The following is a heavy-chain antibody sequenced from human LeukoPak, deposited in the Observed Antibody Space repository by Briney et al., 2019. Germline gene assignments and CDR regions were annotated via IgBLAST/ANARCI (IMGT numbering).Heavy chain of an antibody. Sequence: GRSLRLSCTASGFTFGDYAMSWVRQAPGKGLEWVGFIRSKAYGGTTEYAASVRGRFTISRDDSKSIAYLQMNSLKTEDTAVYYCTRDTSGLLWFGEFDYWGQGTLVTVSS. D-gene: IGHD3-10*01. CDR3: TRDTSGLLWFGEFDY. J-gene: IGHJ4*02. CDR1: GFTFGDYA. CDR2: IRSKAYGGTT. V-gene: IGHV3-49*04.